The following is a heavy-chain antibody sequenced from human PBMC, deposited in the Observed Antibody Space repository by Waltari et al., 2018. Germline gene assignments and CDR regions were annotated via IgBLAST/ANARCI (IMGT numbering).Heavy chain of an antibody. J-gene: IGHJ4*02. CDR2: MSYEGSSK. CDR1: GFTFSSYS. CDR3: AREDICRSTTCYTLDY. D-gene: IGHD2-2*02. V-gene: IGHV3-30*01. Sequence: QVQMVESGGGVVQPGRSLRLSCAASGFTFSSYSIHWVRQAPGKGLEWLARMSYEGSSKDYADAGKGRFTVSRGNSKNTVYLQLNSLRVEDTAVYYCAREDICRSTTCYTLDYWGLGTLVTVSS.